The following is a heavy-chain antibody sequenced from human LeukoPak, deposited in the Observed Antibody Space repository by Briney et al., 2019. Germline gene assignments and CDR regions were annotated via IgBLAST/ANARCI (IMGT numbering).Heavy chain of an antibody. D-gene: IGHD6-19*01. CDR3: ARVDTDTSGYYFDY. V-gene: IGHV3-74*01. Sequence: GGSLRLSCAASGFTFSSYWMHWVRQAPGKGLVWVSRINNDGSSISYADSVEGRFTISRDNAKNTLYLQMNSLSAEDTALYYCARVDTDTSGYYFDYWGQGTLVTVSS. CDR1: GFTFSSYW. J-gene: IGHJ4*02. CDR2: INNDGSSI.